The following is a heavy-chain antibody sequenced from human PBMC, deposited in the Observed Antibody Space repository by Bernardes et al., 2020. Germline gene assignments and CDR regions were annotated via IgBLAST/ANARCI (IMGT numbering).Heavy chain of an antibody. CDR2: INPNSGGT. Sequence: ASVKVSCKASGYTFTGYYMHWVRQAPGQGLEWMGRINPNSGGTNYAQKFQGRVTMTRYTSISTAYMELSRLRSDDTAVYYCARYFTTEDALGYWGQGTLVTVSS. V-gene: IGHV1-2*06. J-gene: IGHJ4*02. CDR1: GYTFTGYY. D-gene: IGHD1-1*01. CDR3: ARYFTTEDALGY.